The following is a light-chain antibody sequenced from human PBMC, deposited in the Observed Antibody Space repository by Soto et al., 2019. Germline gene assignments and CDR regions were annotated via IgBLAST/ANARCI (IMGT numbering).Light chain of an antibody. Sequence: DIVLTQSPGTLSLSPGERATLSCRASQSVSSTLAWYQQKPGQSPRLLIYGASSRATGIPVRFSGSGSGTEFTLTISSLQSEDFAVYYCQQYNNWPFITFGQGTRREIK. J-gene: IGKJ5*01. V-gene: IGKV3-15*01. CDR2: GAS. CDR3: QQYNNWPFIT. CDR1: QSVSST.